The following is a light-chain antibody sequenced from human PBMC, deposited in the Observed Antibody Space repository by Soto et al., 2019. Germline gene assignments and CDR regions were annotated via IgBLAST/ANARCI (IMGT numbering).Light chain of an antibody. CDR2: GAS. Sequence: EIQMTQSPATLSVSPGERATLSCRASQSVSGSLAWYQQKPGQAPRLLIYGASTRDTGIPPRLSGSGSGTDIPPPLRRLAPEDFAVYFRQTYGILHIPFRQGTRLEIK. V-gene: IGKV3-15*01. CDR3: QTYGILHIP. J-gene: IGKJ5*01. CDR1: QSVSGS.